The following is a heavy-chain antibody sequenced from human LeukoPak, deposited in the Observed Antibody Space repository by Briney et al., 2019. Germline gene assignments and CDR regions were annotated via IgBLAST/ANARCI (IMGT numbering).Heavy chain of an antibody. CDR3: ARGYCSSTSCPPYYYYYMDV. V-gene: IGHV1-2*02. D-gene: IGHD2-2*01. CDR2: INPNSGGT. CDR1: GYTFTGYY. J-gene: IGHJ6*03. Sequence: GASVKVSCKASGYTFTGYYMHWVRQAPGQGLGWMGWINPNSGGTNYAKKFQGRVTMTRDTSISTAYMELSRLRSDDTAVYYSARGYCSSTSCPPYYYYYMDVWGKGTTVTVSS.